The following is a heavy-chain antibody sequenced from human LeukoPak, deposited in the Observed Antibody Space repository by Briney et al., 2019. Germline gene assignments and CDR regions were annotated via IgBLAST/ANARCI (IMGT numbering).Heavy chain of an antibody. V-gene: IGHV4-39*07. CDR3: ARFPQRRVLRYFDRLLEEEFFDY. CDR2: IFYSGST. D-gene: IGHD3-9*01. J-gene: IGHJ4*02. CDR1: GGSISTSNYY. Sequence: PSETLSLTCTVSGGSISTSNYYWGWIRQPPGKGLEWIGNIFYSGSTNYNPSLKSRVTISVDTSKNQFSLKLSSVTAADTAVYYCARFPQRRVLRYFDRLLEEEFFDYWGQGTLVTVSS.